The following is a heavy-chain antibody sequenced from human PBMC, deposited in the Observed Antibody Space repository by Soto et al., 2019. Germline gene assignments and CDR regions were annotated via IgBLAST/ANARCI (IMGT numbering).Heavy chain of an antibody. CDR1: GGSFSGYY. D-gene: IGHD2-2*01. Sequence: SETLSLTCAVYGGSFSGYYWSWIRQPPGKGLEWIGEINHSGSTNYNPSLKSRVTISVDTSKNQFSLKLSSVTAADTAVYYCARDRGYCSRTSCFLVWGQGTLVNVSS. CDR3: ARDRGYCSRTSCFLV. J-gene: IGHJ4*02. CDR2: INHSGST. V-gene: IGHV4-34*01.